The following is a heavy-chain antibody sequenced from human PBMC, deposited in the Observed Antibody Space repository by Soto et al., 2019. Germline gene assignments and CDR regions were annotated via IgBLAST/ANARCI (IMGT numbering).Heavy chain of an antibody. CDR1: GGSISSYY. CDR2: IYYSGST. CDR3: AREAVGCSGGSCPFDS. Sequence: ETLSLTCTVSGGSISSYYWSWIRQPPGKGLEWIGYIYYSGSTNYNPSLKSRVTISVDTSKNQFSLKLSSGTAADTAVYYCAREAVGCSGGSCPFDSWGQGTLVTVSS. J-gene: IGHJ4*02. V-gene: IGHV4-59*01. D-gene: IGHD2-15*01.